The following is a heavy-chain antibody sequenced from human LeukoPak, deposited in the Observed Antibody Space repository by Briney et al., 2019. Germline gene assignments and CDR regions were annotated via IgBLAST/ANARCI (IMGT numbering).Heavy chain of an antibody. CDR1: GGTFSSYA. CDR2: IIPIFGTA. J-gene: IGHJ4*02. V-gene: IGHV1-69*05. CDR3: ARAGGYDYVWGSYRYDY. D-gene: IGHD3-16*02. Sequence: SVKVSCKASGGTFSSYAISWVRQAPGQGLEWMGRIIPIFGTANYAQKFQGRVTITTDESTSTAYMELSSLRSEDTVVYYCARAGGYDYVWGSYRYDYWGQGTLVTVSS.